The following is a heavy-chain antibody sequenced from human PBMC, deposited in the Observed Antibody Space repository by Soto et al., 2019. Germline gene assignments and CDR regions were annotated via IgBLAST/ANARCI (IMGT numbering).Heavy chain of an antibody. Sequence: SETLSLTCTVSGGSITSSSFYWGWIRQPPGKGLEWIGIIYYSGSTYYNPSLKSRVTISVDTSKSQFSLNLNSVTAADTAVYYWARGYDILTGPLDYWGPGTLVTVSS. CDR1: GGSITSSSFY. CDR3: ARGYDILTGPLDY. CDR2: IYYSGST. V-gene: IGHV4-39*01. D-gene: IGHD3-9*01. J-gene: IGHJ4*02.